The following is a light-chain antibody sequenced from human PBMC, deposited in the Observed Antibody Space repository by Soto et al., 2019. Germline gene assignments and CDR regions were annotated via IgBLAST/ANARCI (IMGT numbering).Light chain of an antibody. V-gene: IGKV3-15*01. CDR3: QQYIRWPLT. J-gene: IGKJ4*01. Sequence: EMVVTQSPATLSVSPGERATLSCSASQDVSSNLARYQQKPGQAPSLLIYGASTRATGTPARFSGSGSGTEFTLTISSLQSGDYAVYFCQQYIRWPLTFGGGTKVDIK. CDR1: QDVSSN. CDR2: GAS.